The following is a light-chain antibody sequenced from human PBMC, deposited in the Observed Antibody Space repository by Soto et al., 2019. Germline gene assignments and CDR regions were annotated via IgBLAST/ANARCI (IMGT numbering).Light chain of an antibody. V-gene: IGKV3-15*01. Sequence: EVVMTQSPATVSVFPGEGVTLSCRASQTISTDLAWYQQKPGLAPRLLIYGASTRATGVPDRFSGGGSGTEFTLTISSLQSEDFAFYYCQQNNKWPPVTFGGGTKVEIK. CDR2: GAS. CDR1: QTISTD. J-gene: IGKJ4*01. CDR3: QQNNKWPPVT.